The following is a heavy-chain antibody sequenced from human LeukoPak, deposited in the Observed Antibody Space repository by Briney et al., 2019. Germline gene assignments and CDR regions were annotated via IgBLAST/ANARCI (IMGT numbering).Heavy chain of an antibody. J-gene: IGHJ6*03. CDR1: GGTFSSYA. CDR3: ARRSIAAPYYYYYMDV. D-gene: IGHD6-6*01. CDR2: IIPIFGTA. V-gene: IGHV1-69*05. Sequence: GASVKVSCKASGGTFSSYAISWVRQAPGQGLEWMGGIIPIFGTANYAQKFQGRVTITTDESTSTAYMELSSLRSEDTAVYYCARRSIAAPYYYYYMDVWGKGTTVTVSS.